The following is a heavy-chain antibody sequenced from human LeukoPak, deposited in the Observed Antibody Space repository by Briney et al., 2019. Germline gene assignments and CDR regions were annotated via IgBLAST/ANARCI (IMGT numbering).Heavy chain of an antibody. CDR2: IYHSGST. D-gene: IGHD3-3*01. Sequence: PSETLSLTCAVYGGSFSGYYWSWIRQPPGKGLEWIGSIYHSGSTYYNPSLKSRVTISVDTSKNQFSLKLSSVTAADTAVYYCASLFPTHYDFWSGYLPFDYWGQGTLVTVSS. J-gene: IGHJ4*02. V-gene: IGHV4-34*01. CDR1: GGSFSGYY. CDR3: ASLFPTHYDFWSGYLPFDY.